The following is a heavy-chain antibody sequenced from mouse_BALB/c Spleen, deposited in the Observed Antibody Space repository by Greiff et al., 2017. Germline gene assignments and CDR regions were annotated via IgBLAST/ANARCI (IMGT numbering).Heavy chain of an antibody. J-gene: IGHJ2*01. V-gene: IGHV14-4*02. D-gene: IGHD2-4*01. Sequence: EVQLQESGAELVRSGASVKLSCTASGFNIKDYYMHWVKQRPEQGLEWIGWIDPENGDTEYAPKFQGKATMTADTSSNTAYLQLSSLTSEDTAVYYCARMITTRYFDYWGQGTTLTVSS. CDR2: IDPENGDT. CDR3: ARMITTRYFDY. CDR1: GFNIKDYY.